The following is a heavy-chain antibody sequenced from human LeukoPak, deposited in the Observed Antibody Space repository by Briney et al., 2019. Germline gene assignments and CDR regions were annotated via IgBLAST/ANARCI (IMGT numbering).Heavy chain of an antibody. CDR2: ISYDGSNK. J-gene: IGHJ4*02. CDR1: GFTFSSYG. V-gene: IGHV3-30*18. Sequence: GRSLRLSCAASGFTFSSYGMHWVRQAPGKGLEWVAVISYDGSNKYYADSVKGRFTISRDNSKNTLYLQMNSLRAEDTAVYYCAKDSVYGGYYSIDYWGQGTLVTVSP. D-gene: IGHD3-22*01. CDR3: AKDSVYGGYYSIDY.